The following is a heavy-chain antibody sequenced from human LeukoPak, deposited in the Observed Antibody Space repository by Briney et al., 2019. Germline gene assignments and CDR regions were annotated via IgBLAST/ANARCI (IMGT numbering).Heavy chain of an antibody. D-gene: IGHD4-17*01. CDR2: IRSKAYGGTT. CDR3: ARQIRTTTDYFDY. Sequence: GGSLRLSCTASGFTFGDYAMSWVRQAPGKGLEWVGFIRSKAYGGTTVYAASVKGRFTISRDDPKSIAYLQMNSLKTEDTAVYFCARQIRTTTDYFDYWGQGTLVTVSP. J-gene: IGHJ4*02. V-gene: IGHV3-49*04. CDR1: GFTFGDYA.